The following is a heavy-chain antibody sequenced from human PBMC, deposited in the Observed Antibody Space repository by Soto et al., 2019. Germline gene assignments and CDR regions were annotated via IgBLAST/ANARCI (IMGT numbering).Heavy chain of an antibody. CDR2: IYYSGCT. Sequence: QVQLQESGPGLVKPSQTLSLTCTVSGGSISSGGYYWSWIRQHPGKGLEWIGYIYYSGCTYYNPSLKSRISISVDTSKNQFSLKQSSVTAADTAVYYCARCRADIVATITDYWGQGTLVTVSS. J-gene: IGHJ4*02. CDR1: GGSISSGGYY. V-gene: IGHV4-31*03. CDR3: ARCRADIVATITDY. D-gene: IGHD5-12*01.